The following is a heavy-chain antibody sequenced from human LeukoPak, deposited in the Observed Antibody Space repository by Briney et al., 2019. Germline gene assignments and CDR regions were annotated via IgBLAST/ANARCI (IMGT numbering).Heavy chain of an antibody. V-gene: IGHV1-18*01. CDR1: GYTFTIYG. Sequence: ASVKVSFKASGYTFTIYGISWVRQAPGQGLEWMGWISAYNGNTNYAQKLQGRVTMTTDTSTSTAYMELRSLRSDDTAVYYCARVRSTRYYFDYWGQGTLVTVSS. D-gene: IGHD2-2*01. CDR3: ARVRSTRYYFDY. CDR2: ISAYNGNT. J-gene: IGHJ4*02.